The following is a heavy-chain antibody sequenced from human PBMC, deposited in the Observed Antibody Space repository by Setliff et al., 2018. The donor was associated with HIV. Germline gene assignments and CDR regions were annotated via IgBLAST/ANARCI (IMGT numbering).Heavy chain of an antibody. CDR3: AKVFAFGVDGFDI. CDR1: GFNFNSYA. J-gene: IGHJ3*02. D-gene: IGHD3-10*01. Sequence: PGGSLRLSCAASGFNFNSYAMGWVRQAPGKGLEWVSTIGAAGYPTHYAESVKGRFTISKDNSQNALYLQMNSLTDEDTAVYYCAKVFAFGVDGFDIWGQGTMVTVSS. V-gene: IGHV3-23*01. CDR2: IGAAGYPT.